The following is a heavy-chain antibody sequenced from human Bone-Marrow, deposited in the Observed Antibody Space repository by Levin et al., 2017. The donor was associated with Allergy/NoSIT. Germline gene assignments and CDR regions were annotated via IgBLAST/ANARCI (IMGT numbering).Heavy chain of an antibody. Sequence: GSLRLSCTVSGGSISSSYWSWIRQPPGTGLEWIGFIYYSGNTDYNPSLNSRATISIDTSRKQFSLQLSHVTAADTAMYYCARGLGSLSSNLDSWGQGTLVTVSS. CDR3: ARGLGSLSSNLDS. CDR1: GGSISSSY. J-gene: IGHJ4*02. CDR2: IYYSGNT. D-gene: IGHD6-13*01. V-gene: IGHV4-59*01.